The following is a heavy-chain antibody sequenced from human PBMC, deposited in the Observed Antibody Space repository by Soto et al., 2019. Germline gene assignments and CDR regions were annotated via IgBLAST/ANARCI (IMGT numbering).Heavy chain of an antibody. D-gene: IGHD6-13*01. V-gene: IGHV4-59*01. CDR1: GGSISSYY. CDR3: ASIAAAGTGDY. J-gene: IGHJ4*02. Sequence: SETLSLTCTVSGGSISSYYWSWIRQPPGEGLEWIGYIYYSGSTNYNPSLKSRVTISVDTSKNQFSLKLSSVTAADTAVYYCASIAAAGTGDYWGQGTLVTVS. CDR2: IYYSGST.